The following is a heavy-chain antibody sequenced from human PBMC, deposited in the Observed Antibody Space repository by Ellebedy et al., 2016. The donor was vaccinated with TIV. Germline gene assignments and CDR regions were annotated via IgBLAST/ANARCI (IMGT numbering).Heavy chain of an antibody. Sequence: ASVKVSXKASGYTFTSYSMHWVRQAPGQGLEWMGIINPSGGSTSYAQKFRGRVTMTRDTSTRTFYMDLTNLRPEDTAVYYCARDPDISSSIWGQGTLVTVSS. J-gene: IGHJ4*02. CDR1: GYTFTSYS. CDR2: INPSGGST. V-gene: IGHV1-46*01. CDR3: ARDPDISSSI. D-gene: IGHD6-6*01.